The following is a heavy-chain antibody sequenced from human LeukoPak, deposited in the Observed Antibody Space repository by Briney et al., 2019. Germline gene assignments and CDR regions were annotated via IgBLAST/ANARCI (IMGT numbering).Heavy chain of an antibody. CDR1: GFTFTSYA. V-gene: IGHV3-30-3*01. Sequence: GRSLRLSCAASGFTFTSYAMHWVRQAPGKGLAWVAVISYDGSNKYYADSVKGRFTISRDNSKNTLDMQMNSLRPEDTAVYYCARDPHYYASGSYSLDYWGQGILVTVSS. CDR3: ARDPHYYASGSYSLDY. J-gene: IGHJ4*02. D-gene: IGHD3-10*01. CDR2: ISYDGSNK.